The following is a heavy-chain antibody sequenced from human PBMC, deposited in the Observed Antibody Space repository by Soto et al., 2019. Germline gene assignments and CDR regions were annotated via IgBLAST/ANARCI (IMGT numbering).Heavy chain of an antibody. V-gene: IGHV1-24*01. J-gene: IGHJ4*02. D-gene: IGHD3-10*01. CDR3: AAGLYRGAGESVRFEY. Sequence: QVHLVQSGAEIKRPGASVKVSCQVSGYTFTDLSMHWVRQGPDKGHEWMGGFEPEEDDTIYEQKFQGRVTMTEDTSTNTAHMKLTSLTSEETALYCGAAGLYRGAGESVRFEYWGQGMLVTVSS. CDR2: FEPEEDDT. CDR1: GYTFTDLS.